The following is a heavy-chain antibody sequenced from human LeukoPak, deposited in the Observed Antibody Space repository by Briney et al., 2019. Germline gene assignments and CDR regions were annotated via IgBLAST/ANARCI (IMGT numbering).Heavy chain of an antibody. CDR1: GYTFTGYY. CDR3: ALIAAAGTGALNWFDP. D-gene: IGHD6-13*01. CDR2: INPNSGGT. V-gene: IGHV1-2*06. J-gene: IGHJ5*02. Sequence: ASVKVSCKASGYTFTGYYMHWVRQAPGQGLEWMGRINPNSGGTNYAQKFQGRVTMTRDTSISTAYMELSGLRSDDTAVYYCALIAAAGTGALNWFDPWGQGTLVTVSS.